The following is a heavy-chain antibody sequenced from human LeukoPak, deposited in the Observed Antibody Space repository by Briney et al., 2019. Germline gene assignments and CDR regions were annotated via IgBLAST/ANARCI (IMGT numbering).Heavy chain of an antibody. CDR3: ARDGGYYYGPGRELGDY. CDR2: IKQDGSEK. J-gene: IGHJ4*02. Sequence: PGGSLRLSCAASGFTLSSYWMSWVRQAPGKGLEWVANIKQDGSEKYYVDSVKGRFTISRDNAKNSLYLQMNSLRAEDTAVYYCARDGGYYYGPGRELGDYWGQGTLVTVSS. CDR1: GFTLSSYW. D-gene: IGHD3-10*01. V-gene: IGHV3-7*01.